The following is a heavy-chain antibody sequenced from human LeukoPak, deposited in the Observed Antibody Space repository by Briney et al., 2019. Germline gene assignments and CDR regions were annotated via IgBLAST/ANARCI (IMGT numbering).Heavy chain of an antibody. V-gene: IGHV3-30*18. CDR1: GFTFSSYG. D-gene: IGHD3-10*01. CDR3: AKLYGSGSYTYYYYGMDV. CDR2: ISYDGSNK. J-gene: IGHJ6*02. Sequence: PGGSLRLSCAASGFTFSSYGMHWVRQAPGKGLEWVAVISYDGSNKYYADSVKGRFTISRDNSKNTLYLQMNSLRAEDTAVYYCAKLYGSGSYTYYYYGMDVWGQGTTVTVSS.